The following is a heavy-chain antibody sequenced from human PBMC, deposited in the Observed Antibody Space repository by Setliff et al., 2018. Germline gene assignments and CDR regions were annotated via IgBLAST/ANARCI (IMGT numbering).Heavy chain of an antibody. Sequence: KSSETLSLTCAVYGGSFSTYYWIWIRQPPGKGLEWIGEINHSGSTNYNPSLKSRVTISVDKSKNQFSLKLSSVTAADTAVYYCARGKDYGMDVWGQGTTVTVS. CDR1: GGSFSTYY. CDR3: ARGKDYGMDV. CDR2: INHSGST. J-gene: IGHJ6*02. V-gene: IGHV4-34*01. D-gene: IGHD2-15*01.